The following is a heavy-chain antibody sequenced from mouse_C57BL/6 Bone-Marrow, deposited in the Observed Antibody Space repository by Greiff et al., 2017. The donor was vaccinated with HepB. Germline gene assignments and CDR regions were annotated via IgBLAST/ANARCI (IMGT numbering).Heavy chain of an antibody. V-gene: IGHV1-15*01. D-gene: IGHD2-4*01. CDR3: TLIYYDYPAWFAY. CDR2: IDPETGGT. Sequence: VQLQQSGAELVRPGASVTLSCKASGYTFTDYELHWVKQTPVHGLEWIGAIDPETGGTAYNQKFKGKAILTADTSSSTAYMELRSLTSEDSAVYYCTLIYYDYPAWFAYWGQGTLVTVSA. J-gene: IGHJ3*01. CDR1: GYTFTDYE.